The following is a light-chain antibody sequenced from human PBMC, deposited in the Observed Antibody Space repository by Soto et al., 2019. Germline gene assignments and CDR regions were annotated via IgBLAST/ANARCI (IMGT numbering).Light chain of an antibody. Sequence: DIQVTQSPSSVSASVGDRVTITCRASQGLVNWLACYQQKPGKAPKLLIYAASSFQSGVPSRFSGSGSGTDFTLTISSLQPEDFATYYCQQTSSFPLTFGGGTKVEIK. CDR1: QGLVNW. V-gene: IGKV1-12*01. CDR3: QQTSSFPLT. J-gene: IGKJ4*01. CDR2: AAS.